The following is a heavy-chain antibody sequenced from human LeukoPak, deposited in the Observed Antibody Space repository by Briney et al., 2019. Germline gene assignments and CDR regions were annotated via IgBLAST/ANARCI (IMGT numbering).Heavy chain of an antibody. CDR1: GFTFSSYG. CDR3: AKDGATSYYDSSGAYWADAFDI. J-gene: IGHJ3*02. V-gene: IGHV3-30*02. D-gene: IGHD3-22*01. Sequence: GGSLRLSCAASGFTFSSYGMHWVRQAPGKGLEWVAFIRYDGSNKYYADSVKGRFTISRDNSKNTLYLQMNSLRAEDTAVYYCAKDGATSYYDSSGAYWADAFDIWGQGTMVTVSS. CDR2: IRYDGSNK.